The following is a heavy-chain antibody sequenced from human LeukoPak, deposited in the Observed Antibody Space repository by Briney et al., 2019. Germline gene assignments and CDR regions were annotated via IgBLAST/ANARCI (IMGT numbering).Heavy chain of an antibody. CDR2: ISWNSGSI. CDR3: AAPSNKGSGSYYRY. CDR1: GFTFDDYA. Sequence: GRSLRLSCAASGFTFDDYAMHWVRQAPGKGLEWVSGISWNSGSIGYADSVKGRFTISRDNAKNSLYLQMNSLRSEDTAVYYCAAPSNKGSGSYYRYWGQGTLVTVSS. J-gene: IGHJ4*02. V-gene: IGHV3-9*01. D-gene: IGHD3-10*01.